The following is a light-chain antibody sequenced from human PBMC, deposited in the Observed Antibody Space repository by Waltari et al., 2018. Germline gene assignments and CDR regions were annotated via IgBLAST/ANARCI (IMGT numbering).Light chain of an antibody. CDR2: GAS. Sequence: IVMTQSPATVSVSPGERATLSCRASRRVRSNLAWYQQKSGQAPRLLIYGASTRATRIPARFNGSGSGTEFTLTISSLQSEDFAIYYCQQYNIWPRWTFGQGTRVEIK. J-gene: IGKJ1*01. CDR3: QQYNIWPRWT. CDR1: RRVRSN. V-gene: IGKV3-15*01.